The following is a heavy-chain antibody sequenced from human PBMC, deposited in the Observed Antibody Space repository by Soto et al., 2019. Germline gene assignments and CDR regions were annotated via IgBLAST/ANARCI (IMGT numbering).Heavy chain of an antibody. CDR1: GFTFSSYD. Sequence: QVQLVESGGGVVQPGRSLRLSCAASGFTFSSYDMHWVRQAPGKGLEWVAFIWYDGSNKYYADSMKGRFTISRDTSKNTLYLQMISLRAEDTAVYYCVRSIAARLDAFDIWGQGTMVTVSS. V-gene: IGHV3-33*01. CDR2: IWYDGSNK. CDR3: VRSIAARLDAFDI. J-gene: IGHJ3*02. D-gene: IGHD6-6*01.